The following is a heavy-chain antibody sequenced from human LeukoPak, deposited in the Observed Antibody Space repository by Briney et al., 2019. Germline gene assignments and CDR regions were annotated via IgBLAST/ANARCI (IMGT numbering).Heavy chain of an antibody. Sequence: ASVKVSCKASGYTFTGYYIHWVRQAPGQGLEWMGWINPNSGGTNYAQKFEGRVAMTRDTSISTVYMELSSLRSEDTAVYYCARDDQQLVLGGWFDPWGQGTLVTVSS. D-gene: IGHD6-13*01. CDR3: ARDDQQLVLGGWFDP. CDR2: INPNSGGT. V-gene: IGHV1-2*02. CDR1: GYTFTGYY. J-gene: IGHJ5*02.